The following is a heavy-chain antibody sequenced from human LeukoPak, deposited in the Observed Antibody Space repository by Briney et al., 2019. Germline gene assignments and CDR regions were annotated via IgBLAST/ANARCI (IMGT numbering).Heavy chain of an antibody. CDR1: GYTFTGNY. Sequence: ASVKVSCKAFGYTFTGNYMHWVRQAPGQGLEWMGWINPNSGGTKYAPKFQGRVTLTRDTSISTAYMELSSLRSDDTAVYYCARGFGGVRGAFDIWGQGTMVTVSS. J-gene: IGHJ3*02. CDR2: INPNSGGT. CDR3: ARGFGGVRGAFDI. V-gene: IGHV1-2*02. D-gene: IGHD3-10*01.